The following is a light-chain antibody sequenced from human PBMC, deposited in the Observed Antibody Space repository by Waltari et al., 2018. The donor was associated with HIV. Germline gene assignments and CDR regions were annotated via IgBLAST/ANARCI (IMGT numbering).Light chain of an antibody. J-gene: IGKJ2*01. CDR2: YVH. CDR3: QHYQKKPPMYT. V-gene: IGKV3-15*01. Sequence: EIVLTQSPATLSVSPGDTATLSCRASQSIDRDLAWYHQRPGQAPRRLIFYVHTRLTGGPARFSGSGFGTEFTLSISSLQSEDAGVYYCQHYQKKPPMYTFGQGTRLEIK. CDR1: QSIDRD.